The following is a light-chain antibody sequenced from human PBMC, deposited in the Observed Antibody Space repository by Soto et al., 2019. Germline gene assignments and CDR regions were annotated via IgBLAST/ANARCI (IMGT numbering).Light chain of an antibody. CDR3: CSYAGSSPYV. CDR1: SSDVGNYNL. J-gene: IGLJ1*01. V-gene: IGLV2-23*01. Sequence: QSVLTQPASVSGSPGQSITISCTGTSSDVGNYNLVSWYQQHPGKAPKLMIYEGSKRPSGVSNRFSGSKSGNTASLTISGLQAEDEADYYCCSYAGSSPYVFGTGTKVTVL. CDR2: EGS.